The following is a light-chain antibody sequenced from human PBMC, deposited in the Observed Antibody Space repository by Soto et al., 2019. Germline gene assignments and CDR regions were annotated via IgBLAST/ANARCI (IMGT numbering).Light chain of an antibody. Sequence: EIVLTQTPATLSLSLGERATLSCRASQSIGSYLAWYQHKLGQPPRLLIYDASNRATGVPARFSGSRSGTDFTLTISDLEPADFAVYYCQQRSNWPLTFGGGTKVDIK. CDR3: QQRSNWPLT. CDR2: DAS. J-gene: IGKJ4*01. CDR1: QSIGSY. V-gene: IGKV3-11*01.